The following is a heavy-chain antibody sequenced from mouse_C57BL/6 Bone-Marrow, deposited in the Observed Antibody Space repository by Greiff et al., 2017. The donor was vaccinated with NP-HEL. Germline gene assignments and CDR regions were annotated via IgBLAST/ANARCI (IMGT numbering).Heavy chain of an antibody. D-gene: IGHD5-5*01. V-gene: IGHV1-74*01. Sequence: QVQLQQPGAELVKPGASVKVSCKASGYTFTSYWVHWVTQRPGQGLGWIGRIHPSDSDTNYHQKFKGKATLTVDKSSSTAYMLLSSLTSADSAVYYWAIYLSYDYWGQGTTLTVSS. CDR3: AIYLSYDY. CDR2: IHPSDSDT. CDR1: GYTFTSYW. J-gene: IGHJ2*01.